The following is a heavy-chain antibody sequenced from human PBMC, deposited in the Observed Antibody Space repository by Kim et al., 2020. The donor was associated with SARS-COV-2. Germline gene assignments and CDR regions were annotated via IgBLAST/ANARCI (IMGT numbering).Heavy chain of an antibody. D-gene: IGHD6-19*01. J-gene: IGHJ4*02. Sequence: GGSLRLSCAASGFTFSSYAMHWVRQAPGKGLEWVAVISYDGSNKYYADSVKGRFTISRDNSKNTLYLQMNSLRAEDTAVYYCARASVAVPVDFDYWGQGTLVTVSS. CDR2: ISYDGSNK. CDR3: ARASVAVPVDFDY. V-gene: IGHV3-30*04. CDR1: GFTFSSYA.